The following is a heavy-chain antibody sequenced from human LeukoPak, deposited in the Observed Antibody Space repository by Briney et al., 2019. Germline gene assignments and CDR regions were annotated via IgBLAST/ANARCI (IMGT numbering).Heavy chain of an antibody. Sequence: ASVKVSCKASVGTFSSYAISWVRQAPGQGLEWMGRIIPILGIANYAQKFQGRVTITADKSTSTAYMELSSLRSEDTAVYYCARDLTQWELLLYWGQGTLVTVSS. CDR1: VGTFSSYA. CDR3: ARDLTQWELLLY. J-gene: IGHJ4*02. V-gene: IGHV1-69*04. CDR2: IIPILGIA. D-gene: IGHD1-26*01.